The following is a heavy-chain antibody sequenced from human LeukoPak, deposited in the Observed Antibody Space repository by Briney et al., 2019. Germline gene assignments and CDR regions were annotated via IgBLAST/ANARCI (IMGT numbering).Heavy chain of an antibody. D-gene: IGHD3-16*01. CDR2: IYTSGNT. CDR1: GGSISSYH. J-gene: IGHJ4*02. V-gene: IGHV4-4*07. Sequence: SETLSLTCTVSGGSISSYHWSWIRQPAGKGLEWIGRIYTSGNTNYNPSPKSRVTMSVDTSKNQFSLKLSSVTAADTAVYYCARVGDYALKDWGQGTLVTVSS. CDR3: ARVGDYALKD.